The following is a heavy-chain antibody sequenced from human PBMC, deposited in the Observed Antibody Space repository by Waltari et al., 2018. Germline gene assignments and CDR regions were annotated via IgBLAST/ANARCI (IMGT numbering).Heavy chain of an antibody. CDR3: ARVDVLGYDPSP. D-gene: IGHD2-21*01. CDR2: IIPMFGTT. J-gene: IGHJ5*02. CDR1: GGTFNNFA. Sequence: QVQLVQSGAEVKKPGSSVKVSCKASGGTFNNFAIGWVRQAPGQGLEWMGKIIPMFGTTNYAQKFQGRVTITADKSTSTAYMELSRLSSEDTAFYYCARVDVLGYDPSPWGQGTLVTVSS. V-gene: IGHV1-69*13.